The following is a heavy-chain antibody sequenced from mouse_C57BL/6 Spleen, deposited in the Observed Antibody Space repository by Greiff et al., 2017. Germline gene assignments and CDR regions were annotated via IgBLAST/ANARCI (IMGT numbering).Heavy chain of an antibody. Sequence: QVQLQQPGAELVRPGSSVKLSCKASGYTFTSYWMHWVKQRPIQGLEWIGNIDPSDSETHSNQKFKDKATLTVDKSSSTAYMQLSSLTSEDSAVYYCATIYYGKGYAMDYWGQGTSVTVSS. J-gene: IGHJ4*01. CDR2: IDPSDSET. D-gene: IGHD2-1*01. CDR1: GYTFTSYW. CDR3: ATIYYGKGYAMDY. V-gene: IGHV1-52*01.